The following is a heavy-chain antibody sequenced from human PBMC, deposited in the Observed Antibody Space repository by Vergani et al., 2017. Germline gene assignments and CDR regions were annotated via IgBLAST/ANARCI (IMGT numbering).Heavy chain of an antibody. CDR3: ARRSIVVVTAIRRYNWFDP. Sequence: QVQLQESGPGLVKPSETLSLTCAVYGGSFSGYYWSWIRQPPGKGLEWIGEINHSGSTNYNPSLKSRVTISVDTSKNQFSLKLSSVTAADTAVYYCARRSIVVVTAIRRYNWFDPWGQGTLVTVSS. V-gene: IGHV4-34*01. D-gene: IGHD2-21*02. CDR2: INHSGST. J-gene: IGHJ5*02. CDR1: GGSFSGYY.